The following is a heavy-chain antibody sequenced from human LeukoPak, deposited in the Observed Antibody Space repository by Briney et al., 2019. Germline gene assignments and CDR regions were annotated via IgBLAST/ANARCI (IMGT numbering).Heavy chain of an antibody. V-gene: IGHV4-59*12. CDR3: ARVRNWFDP. J-gene: IGHJ5*02. CDR2: INNSGRT. Sequence: SSETLSLTCTVSGGSIDVYYWNWIRQPPGKGLEWLGNINNSGRTNYSPSLKSRATISVDTSKNQFSLKLSSVTAVDTAVYYCARVRNWFDPWGQGTLVTVSS. CDR1: GGSIDVYY.